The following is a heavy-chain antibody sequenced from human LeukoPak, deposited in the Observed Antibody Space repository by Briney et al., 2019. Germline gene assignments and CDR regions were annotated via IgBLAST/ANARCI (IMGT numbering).Heavy chain of an antibody. Sequence: ASVKVPCKASGYTFTGYYMHWVRQAPGQGLEWMGWINPNSGGTDYSQKFQGRVTMTRDTSISTAYTELSSLRSDDRAVYYCVRDAIAAAGTGGWGQGTLVTVSS. CDR3: VRDAIAAAGTGG. CDR2: INPNSGGT. CDR1: GYTFTGYY. J-gene: IGHJ4*02. V-gene: IGHV1-2*02. D-gene: IGHD6-13*01.